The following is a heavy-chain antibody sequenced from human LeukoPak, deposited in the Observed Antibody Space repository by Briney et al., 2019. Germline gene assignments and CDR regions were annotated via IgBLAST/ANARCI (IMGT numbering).Heavy chain of an antibody. D-gene: IGHD7-27*01. CDR3: AIDPNWGTHS. CDR1: GFTFSTFA. J-gene: IGHJ5*01. V-gene: IGHV3-30-3*01. CDR2: ISYDGNNE. Sequence: GGSLRLSCAASGFTFSTFAMHWVRQAPGKGLEWVAVISYDGNNEYNADSVKGRFTISRDNSKNTLYLQMNSLRVEDTAVYYCAIDPNWGTHSRGQGVLVTVSS.